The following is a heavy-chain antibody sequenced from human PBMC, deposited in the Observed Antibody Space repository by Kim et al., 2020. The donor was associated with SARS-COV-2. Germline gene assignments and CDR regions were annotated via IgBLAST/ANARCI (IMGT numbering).Heavy chain of an antibody. CDR3: ARDGVWLGELPFDY. CDR1: GFTFSSYA. V-gene: IGHV3-30-3*01. D-gene: IGHD3-10*01. Sequence: GGSLRLSCAASGFTFSSYAMHWVRQAPGKGLEWVAVISYDGSNKYYADSVKGRFTISRDNSKNTVFLQMNSLRAEDTALYYCARDGVWLGELPFDYWGQG. J-gene: IGHJ4*02. CDR2: ISYDGSNK.